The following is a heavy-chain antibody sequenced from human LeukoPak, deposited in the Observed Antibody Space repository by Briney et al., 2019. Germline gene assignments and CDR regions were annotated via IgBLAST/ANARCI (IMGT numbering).Heavy chain of an antibody. CDR1: GYTFTSYG. V-gene: IGHV1-8*01. CDR3: ARGWQGRAYKGEAGFDY. Sequence: ASVKVSCKASGYTFTSYGINWVRQAAGQGLEWMGWMHPNSGNTGYAQKFQGRVTMTRNSSRSTAYMEVNSLRSEDTAVYYWARGWQGRAYKGEAGFDYWGQGTLVTVSS. CDR2: MHPNSGNT. D-gene: IGHD2-21*01. J-gene: IGHJ4*02.